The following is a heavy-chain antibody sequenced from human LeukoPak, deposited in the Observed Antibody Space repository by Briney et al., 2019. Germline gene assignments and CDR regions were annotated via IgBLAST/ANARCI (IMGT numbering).Heavy chain of an antibody. Sequence: SETLSLTCAVYGGSFSGYYWSWIRQPPGKGLEWIGEINHSGSTNYNPSLKSRVTISVDTSKNQFSLKLSSVTAADTAVYYCARRYSRSWGPLGYWGQGTLVTVSS. CDR1: GGSFSGYY. J-gene: IGHJ4*02. D-gene: IGHD6-13*01. V-gene: IGHV4-34*01. CDR2: INHSGST. CDR3: ARRYSRSWGPLGY.